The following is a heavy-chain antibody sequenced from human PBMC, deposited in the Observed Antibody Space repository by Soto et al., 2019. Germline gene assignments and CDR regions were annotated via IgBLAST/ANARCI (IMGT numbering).Heavy chain of an antibody. J-gene: IGHJ6*02. CDR2: IYYSGST. V-gene: IGHV4-59*01. D-gene: IGHD4-17*01. Sequence: PSETLSLTCTVSGGSISSYYWSWIRQPPGKGLEWIGYIYYSGSTNYNPSLKSRVTISVDTSKNQFSLKLSSVTAADTAVYYCARDLSYGRMDVRGQGTTVTVS. CDR3: ARDLSYGRMDV. CDR1: GGSISSYY.